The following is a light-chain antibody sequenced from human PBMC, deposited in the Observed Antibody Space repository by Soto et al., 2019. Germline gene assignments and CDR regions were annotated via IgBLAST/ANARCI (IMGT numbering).Light chain of an antibody. J-gene: IGKJ2*01. V-gene: IGKV2-24*01. CDR1: QSLVHSDGKTY. CDR2: QVS. Sequence: DIVMTQTPLSSPVTLGQPASISCRSSQSLVHSDGKTYLSWLLQRPGQPPRLLIYQVSKRFSGVPDRFSASGAGTDFTLRISSVEAEDVGVYYCMQATHFPNTFGQGTKLEIK. CDR3: MQATHFPNT.